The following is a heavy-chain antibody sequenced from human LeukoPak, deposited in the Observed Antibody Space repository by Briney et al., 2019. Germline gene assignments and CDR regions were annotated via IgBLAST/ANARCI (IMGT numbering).Heavy chain of an antibody. CDR1: GFTFSIHD. V-gene: IGHV3-23*01. J-gene: IGHJ4*02. Sequence: GGSLRLSCAASGFTFSIHDMTWVRQAPGKGLEWVSAINNSGGGTYADSVKGRFTISRDNSKNTLYLQMNSLRVEDTAVYYCAKDVRSYSIPEHWGQGTRVTVSS. CDR3: AKDVRSYSIPEH. CDR2: INNSGGGT. D-gene: IGHD2-21*01.